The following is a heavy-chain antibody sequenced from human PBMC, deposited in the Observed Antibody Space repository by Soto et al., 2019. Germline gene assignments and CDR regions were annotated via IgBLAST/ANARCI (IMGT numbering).Heavy chain of an antibody. J-gene: IGHJ4*02. CDR3: EVDDYGSGSLPY. V-gene: IGHV4-4*07. D-gene: IGHD3-10*01. CDR1: VGSIRSYY. CDR2: IYTSGST. Sequence: QVQLQASGPGLVKPSETLSLTCTVSVGSIRSYYWSWIRQPAGQGLEWIGRIYTSGSTNYNPSLNSRINMAVDTSKNLSSRKLGSVTAADTAVYYCEVDDYGSGSLPYWGQGALVTVSS.